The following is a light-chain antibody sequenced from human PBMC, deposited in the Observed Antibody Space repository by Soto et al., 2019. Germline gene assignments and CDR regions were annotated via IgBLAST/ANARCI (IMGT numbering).Light chain of an antibody. CDR1: QSISSW. V-gene: IGKV1-5*01. CDR3: QQYNSYWT. Sequence: DIQMTQSPSAKSASVAARVTITCRASQSISSWLAWYQQKPGKAPKLLIYDASSLESGVPSRFSGSGSGTEFTLTISSLQPDDFATYYCQQYNSYWTFGQGTKVDIK. J-gene: IGKJ1*01. CDR2: DAS.